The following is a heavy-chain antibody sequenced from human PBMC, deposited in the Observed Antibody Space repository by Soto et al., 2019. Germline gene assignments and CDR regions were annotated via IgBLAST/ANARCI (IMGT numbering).Heavy chain of an antibody. D-gene: IGHD4-17*01. CDR2: ISWNSGSI. CDR1: GFTFDDYA. Sequence: EVQLVESGGGLVQPGRSLRLSCAASGFTFDDYAMHWVRQAPGKGLEWVSGISWNSGSIGYADSVKGRFTISRDNAKNSLHLQMNSMSAEDTALYYCAKDLEGNGDHGGGLDYWGQGTLVTDSS. CDR3: AKDLEGNGDHGGGLDY. J-gene: IGHJ4*02. V-gene: IGHV3-9*01.